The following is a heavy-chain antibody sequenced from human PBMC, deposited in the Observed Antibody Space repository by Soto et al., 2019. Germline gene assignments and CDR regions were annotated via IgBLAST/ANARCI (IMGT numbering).Heavy chain of an antibody. CDR3: ARQYSSGWYQHFDY. CDR2: IYYGGST. V-gene: IGHV4-59*08. D-gene: IGHD6-19*01. CDR1: GDSISTDY. J-gene: IGHJ4*02. Sequence: SETLSLTCTVSGDSISTDYWSWIRQSPGKGLEWIGFIYYGGSTYYNPSLKSRVTISVDTSKNQFSLKLSSVTAADTAVYYCARQYSSGWYQHFDYWGQGALVTVSS.